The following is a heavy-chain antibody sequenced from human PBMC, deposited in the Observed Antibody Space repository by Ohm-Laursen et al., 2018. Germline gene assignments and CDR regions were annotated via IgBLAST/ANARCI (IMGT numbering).Heavy chain of an antibody. D-gene: IGHD4-17*01. V-gene: IGHV3-48*01. J-gene: IGHJ4*02. CDR3: ARGAPFYGGFDY. CDR1: GFALSTSG. CDR2: IDASGGTI. Sequence: SLRLSCAASGFALSTSGINWARQSPGKGLEWLSYIDASGGTIYYADSVKGRLTISRDNAKNSLYLQMSGLRGEDTAVYYCARGAPFYGGFDYWGQGTLVTVSS.